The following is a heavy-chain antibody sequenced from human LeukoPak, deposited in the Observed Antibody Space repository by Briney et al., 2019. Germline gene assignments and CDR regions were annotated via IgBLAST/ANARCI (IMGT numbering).Heavy chain of an antibody. D-gene: IGHD5-24*01. CDR1: GFTFSGYA. Sequence: GGSLRLSCAASGFTFSGYAMSWVRQAPGKGLEWVSLISGSGGGTYYADSVKGRFNIFRDNSKKTQDLQMNSLRAEDTAVYYCAKTGTEDGYNIYFDHWGQGTLVTVSS. CDR3: AKTGTEDGYNIYFDH. V-gene: IGHV3-23*01. CDR2: ISGSGGGT. J-gene: IGHJ4*02.